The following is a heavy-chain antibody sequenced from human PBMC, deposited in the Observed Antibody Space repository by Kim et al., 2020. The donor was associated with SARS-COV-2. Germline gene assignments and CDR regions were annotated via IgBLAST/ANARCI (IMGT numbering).Heavy chain of an antibody. V-gene: IGHV4-39*01. Sequence: TYYNASRKSRVTISADTSKSEVSLSLTSVTAADTAVYYCARIYYPDFYLDVWGKGTSVTVSS. CDR3: ARIYYPDFYLDV. CDR2: T. D-gene: IGHD1-26*01. J-gene: IGHJ6*03.